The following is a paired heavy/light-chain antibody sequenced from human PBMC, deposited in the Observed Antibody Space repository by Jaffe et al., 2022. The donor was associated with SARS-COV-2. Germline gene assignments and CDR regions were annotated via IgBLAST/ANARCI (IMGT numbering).Light chain of an antibody. J-gene: IGLJ1*01. CDR3: QSAESGGTYV. CDR1: ALPKQY. Sequence: SYELTQPPSVSVSPGQTARITCSGDALPKQYAYWYQQKPGQAPVVVIYKDSERPSGIPERFSGSSSGTTVTLTISGVQAEDEADYYCQSAESGGTYVFGTGTKVTVL. V-gene: IGLV3-25*03. CDR2: KDS.
Heavy chain of an antibody. D-gene: IGHD4-17*01. CDR2: ISASGGRT. CDR1: GFTFSNYA. V-gene: IGHV3-23*01. Sequence: EVQLLESGGGLVQPGGSLRLSCAASGFTFSNYAMSWVRQAPGKGLEWVSGISASGGRTYYADSVKGRFTVSRDSSKNTLYLQMNSLRAEDTAVYYCAKRGDYGDDAGSYWGQGTLVTVSS. J-gene: IGHJ4*02. CDR3: AKRGDYGDDAGSY.